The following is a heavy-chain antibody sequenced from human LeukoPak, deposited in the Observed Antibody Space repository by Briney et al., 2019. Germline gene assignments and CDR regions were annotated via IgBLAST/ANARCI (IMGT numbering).Heavy chain of an antibody. J-gene: IGHJ3*02. D-gene: IGHD6-19*01. V-gene: IGHV3-7*02. CDR1: GFTFSNYY. Sequence: PGGSLRLSCAASGFTFSNYYMTWVRQAPGKGLEWVANIEQDGSEKYYVDSVKGRFTISRDNAKNSLYLQMNSLRAEDTAVYYCAKNIAVAGIDAFDIWGQGTMVTVSS. CDR3: AKNIAVAGIDAFDI. CDR2: IEQDGSEK.